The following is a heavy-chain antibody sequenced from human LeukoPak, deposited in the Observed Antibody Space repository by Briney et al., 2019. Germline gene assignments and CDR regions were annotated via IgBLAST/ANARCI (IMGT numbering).Heavy chain of an antibody. CDR1: GFTFSTYG. V-gene: IGHV3-30*18. CDR2: ISSDGSNK. D-gene: IGHD3-9*01. Sequence: GGSLRLPCAASGFTFSTYGMHWVRQAPGKGLEWVAVISSDGSNKHYADSVKGRFTISRDNSKNTLYLQMNSLRAEDTAVYYCAEERDILTGYYFYYGMDVWGQGTTVTVSS. CDR3: AEERDILTGYYFYYGMDV. J-gene: IGHJ6*02.